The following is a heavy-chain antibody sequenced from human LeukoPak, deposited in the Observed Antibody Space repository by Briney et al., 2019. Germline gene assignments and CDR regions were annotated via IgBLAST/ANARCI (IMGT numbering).Heavy chain of an antibody. J-gene: IGHJ3*02. Sequence: HGESLKISCKGSGYSFTIYWIGGVRQIPGKGLEWMGTLYPGDSDTRYSRTFRGRVTIPADKSIGTAYLQWSSRKASATAMYYCARHHSSSWQDDAFDIWGQRKMGTASS. V-gene: IGHV5-51*01. CDR3: ARHHSSSWQDDAFDI. D-gene: IGHD6-13*01. CDR2: LYPGDSDT. CDR1: GYSFTIYW.